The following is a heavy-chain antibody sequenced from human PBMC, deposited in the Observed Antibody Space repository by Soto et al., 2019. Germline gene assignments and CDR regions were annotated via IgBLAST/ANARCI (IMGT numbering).Heavy chain of an antibody. J-gene: IGHJ4*02. Sequence: SETLSLTCAVGVGYFSVYYWSWIRQPPGKGLDRIGEINNSGSTNYNPSLKSRVTISVDTSKNQFSLKLSSVTAPDTAVYYCASSRGDPRYSFDYWGQGTLFTVSS. D-gene: IGHD4-4*01. CDR1: VGYFSVYY. V-gene: IGHV4-34*01. CDR2: INNSGST. CDR3: ASSRGDPRYSFDY.